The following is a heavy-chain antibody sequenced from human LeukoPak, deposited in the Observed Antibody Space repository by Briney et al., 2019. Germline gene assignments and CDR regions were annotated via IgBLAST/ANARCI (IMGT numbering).Heavy chain of an antibody. CDR2: INPNSGGT. CDR3: ARDPERWLQFRFYYYYGMDV. V-gene: IGHV1-2*02. CDR1: GYTFTGYY. D-gene: IGHD5-24*01. Sequence: GASVKVSCKASGYTFTGYYMHWVRQAPGQGLEWMGWINPNSGGTNYAQKFQGRVTMTRGTSISTAYMELSRLRSDDTAVYYCARDPERWLQFRFYYYYGMDVWGQGTTVTVSS. J-gene: IGHJ6*02.